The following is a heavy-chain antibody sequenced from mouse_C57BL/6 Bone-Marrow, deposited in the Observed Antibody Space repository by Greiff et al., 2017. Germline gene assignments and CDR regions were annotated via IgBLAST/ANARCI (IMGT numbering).Heavy chain of an antibody. Sequence: QVQLQQPGAELVRPGTSVKLSCKASGYTFTSYWMHWVKQRPGQGLEWIGVIDPSDSYTNYNQKFKGKATLTVDTSSSTAYVQLSSLTSEDSAVYYCASNYPSWFAYWGQGTLVTVSA. CDR2: IDPSDSYT. D-gene: IGHD2-1*01. J-gene: IGHJ3*01. CDR3: ASNYPSWFAY. CDR1: GYTFTSYW. V-gene: IGHV1-59*01.